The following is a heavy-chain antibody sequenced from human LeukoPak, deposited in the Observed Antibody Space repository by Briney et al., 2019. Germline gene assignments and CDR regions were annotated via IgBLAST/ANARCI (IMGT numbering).Heavy chain of an antibody. Sequence: PGGSLRLSCAASGFTFSSYSMSWVRQAPGKGLEWLSVISGSGDSTYYADSAKGRFTVSRDNSKNTLYLQMNSLRAEDTAVYYCAKDLLSVKYYFDYWGQGTLVTVSS. CDR1: GFTFSSYS. CDR2: ISGSGDST. J-gene: IGHJ4*02. V-gene: IGHV3-23*01. CDR3: AKDLLSVKYYFDY.